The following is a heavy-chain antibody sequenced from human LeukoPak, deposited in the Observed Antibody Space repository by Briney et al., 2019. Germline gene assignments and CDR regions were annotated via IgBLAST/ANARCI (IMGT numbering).Heavy chain of an antibody. CDR2: IYYGGST. Sequence: PSETLSLTCTVSGGSISSGDYYWSWIRQPPGKGLEWIGYIYYGGSTYYSPSLKSQVLISVDTSKNQFSLRLTSVTAADTAVYYCARASPSITIFGVVIRLDYWGQGSLVTVSS. CDR3: ARASPSITIFGVVIRLDY. J-gene: IGHJ4*02. D-gene: IGHD3-3*01. V-gene: IGHV4-30-4*08. CDR1: GGSISSGDYY.